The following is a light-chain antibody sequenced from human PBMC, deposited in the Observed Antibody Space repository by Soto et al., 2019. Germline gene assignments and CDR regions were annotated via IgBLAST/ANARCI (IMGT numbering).Light chain of an antibody. V-gene: IGLV2-14*01. CDR1: SSDVGGYNY. Sequence: LTQPASVSGSPGQSITISCTGTSSDVGGYNYVSWYQQHPGKAPKLMIYEVSNRPSGVSNRFSGSKSGNTASLTTSGLQAEDEADYYCSSYTSSVYVFGTGTKVTVL. J-gene: IGLJ1*01. CDR2: EVS. CDR3: SSYTSSVYV.